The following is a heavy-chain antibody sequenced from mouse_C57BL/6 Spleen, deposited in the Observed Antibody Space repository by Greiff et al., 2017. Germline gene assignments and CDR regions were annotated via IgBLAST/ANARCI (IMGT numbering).Heavy chain of an antibody. CDR1: GYTFTSYW. CDR2: IDPSDSYT. V-gene: IGHV1-69*01. Sequence: VKLQQPGAELVMPGASVKLSCKASGYTFTSYWMHWVKQRPGQGLEWIGEIDPSDSYTNYNQKFKGKSTLTVDKSSSTAYMQLSSLTSEDSAVYYCARILNYAMDYWGQGTSVTVSS. CDR3: ARILNYAMDY. J-gene: IGHJ4*01.